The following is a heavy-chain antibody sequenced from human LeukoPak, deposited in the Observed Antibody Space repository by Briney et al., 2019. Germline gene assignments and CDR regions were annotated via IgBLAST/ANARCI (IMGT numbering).Heavy chain of an antibody. V-gene: IGHV4-61*02. CDR3: ARGKVVPAAIPRVGGIDY. D-gene: IGHD2-2*02. CDR2: IYTSGST. J-gene: IGHJ4*02. Sequence: SETLSLTCTVSGGSISSGSYYWSWIRQPAGKGLEWIGRIYTSGSTNYNPSLKSRVTISVDTSKNQFSLKLSSVTAADTAVYYCARGKVVPAAIPRVGGIDYWGQGTLVTVSS. CDR1: GGSISSGSYY.